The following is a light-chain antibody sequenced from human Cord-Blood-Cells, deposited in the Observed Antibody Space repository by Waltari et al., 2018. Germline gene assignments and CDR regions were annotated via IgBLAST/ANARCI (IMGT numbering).Light chain of an antibody. J-gene: IGLJ1*01. V-gene: IGLV2-14*01. Sequence: QSALTQPASVSGSPGQSITISCTGTSSDVGGYNYVSWSQQHPGKAPKLMIYDVSKRPSGTSNRFSGSKSGNTASLTISGLQADDAADYYCSSYTSSSTYVFGTGTKFTVL. CDR1: SSDVGGYNY. CDR3: SSYTSSSTYV. CDR2: DVS.